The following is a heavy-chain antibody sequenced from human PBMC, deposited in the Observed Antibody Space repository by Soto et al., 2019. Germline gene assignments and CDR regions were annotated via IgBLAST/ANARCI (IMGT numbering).Heavy chain of an antibody. CDR2: ISSSSSYI. Sequence: EVQLVESGGGLGKPGGSLRLSCAASGFTFSSYSMNWVRQAPGKGLEWVSSISSSSSYIYYADSVKGRFTISRDNAKNSLYLQMNSLRAEDTAVYYCARDNARGDYSIDYWGQGTLVTVSS. CDR1: GFTFSSYS. CDR3: ARDNARGDYSIDY. J-gene: IGHJ4*02. V-gene: IGHV3-21*01. D-gene: IGHD4-17*01.